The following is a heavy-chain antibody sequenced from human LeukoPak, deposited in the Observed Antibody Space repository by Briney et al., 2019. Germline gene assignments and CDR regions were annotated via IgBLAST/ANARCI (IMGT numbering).Heavy chain of an antibody. CDR2: IYHSGST. V-gene: IGHV4-38-2*02. Sequence: SETLSLTCTVSGYSISSGYYWGWIRQPPGKGLEWIGSIYHSGSTYYNPSLKGRVTISVDTSKNQFSLKLCSVTAADTAVYYCASTTMMGNWGQGTLVTVSS. CDR3: ASTTMMGN. D-gene: IGHD3-22*01. CDR1: GYSISSGYY. J-gene: IGHJ4*02.